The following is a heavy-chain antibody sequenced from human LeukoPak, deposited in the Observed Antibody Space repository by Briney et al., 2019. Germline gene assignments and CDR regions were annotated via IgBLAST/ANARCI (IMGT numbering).Heavy chain of an antibody. D-gene: IGHD6-13*01. CDR2: IYFSGTT. CDR1: GGSISNSNSY. J-gene: IGHJ4*02. Sequence: PSETLSLTCTVSGGSISNSNSYWDWIRQPPGKGLEWIGIIYFSGTTYYNPSLKSRGTISVDTSKNQFSLKLSSVTAADTAVYYCARQSWQQPPVDWGQGTLVTVSS. CDR3: ARQSWQQPPVD. V-gene: IGHV4-39*01.